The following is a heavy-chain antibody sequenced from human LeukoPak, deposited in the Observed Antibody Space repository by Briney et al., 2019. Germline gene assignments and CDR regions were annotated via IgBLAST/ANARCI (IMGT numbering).Heavy chain of an antibody. J-gene: IGHJ4*02. V-gene: IGHV4-34*01. D-gene: IGHD3-16*01. Sequence: PSETLSLTCAVYGGSFSDYDWSWIRQPPGKGLEWIGEINHSGSPNYNPSLKSRVTVSRDTSKSQFSLMLTSVTAADTAVYYCAGGGGYWGQGTLVTVSS. CDR3: AGGGGY. CDR2: INHSGSP. CDR1: GGSFSDYD.